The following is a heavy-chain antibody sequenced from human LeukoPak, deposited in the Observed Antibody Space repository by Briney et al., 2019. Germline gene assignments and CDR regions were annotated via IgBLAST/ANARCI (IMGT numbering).Heavy chain of an antibody. J-gene: IGHJ2*01. V-gene: IGHV3-23*01. D-gene: IGHD3-10*01. CDR3: ARPASRGVGRYFDL. Sequence: GGSLRLSCAASGFTFTNYAMSWVRQAPGKGLEWVSALSGSGDNTNYADSVKGRFTISRDNSKNTLYLQMNSLRAEDTALYYCARPASRGVGRYFDLWGRGTLVTVSS. CDR1: GFTFTNYA. CDR2: LSGSGDNT.